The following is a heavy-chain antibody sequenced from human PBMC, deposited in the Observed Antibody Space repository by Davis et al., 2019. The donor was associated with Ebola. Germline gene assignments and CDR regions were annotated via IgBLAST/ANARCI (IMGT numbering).Heavy chain of an antibody. Sequence: SGPTLVKPTETFTLTCTVSGFSLSNARMGVSWIRQPPGKALEWLAHIFSNDEKSYSPSLKSRLTITKDTSKNQVVLTMTNMDPVDTATYYCAHSHGDYWGQGTLVTVSS. CDR2: IFSNDEK. CDR3: AHSHGDY. J-gene: IGHJ4*02. V-gene: IGHV2-26*01. D-gene: IGHD1-26*01. CDR1: GFSLSNARMG.